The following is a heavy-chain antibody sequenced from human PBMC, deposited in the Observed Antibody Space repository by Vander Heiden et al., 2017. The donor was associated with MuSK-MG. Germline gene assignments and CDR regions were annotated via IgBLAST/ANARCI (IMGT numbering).Heavy chain of an antibody. Sequence: QVQLVESGGDVVQPGRSLRLSCAASGFTFSRHDMHWVRQAPGKGLEWVAVIWYEGSKEYYGDSVKGRFTISRDNSKNTVFLQMNSLRAEDTAVYYCARAQASGWFDYWGQGSLVTVSS. CDR2: IWYEGSKE. CDR3: ARAQASGWFDY. J-gene: IGHJ4*02. V-gene: IGHV3-33*01. D-gene: IGHD6-19*01. CDR1: GFTFSRHD.